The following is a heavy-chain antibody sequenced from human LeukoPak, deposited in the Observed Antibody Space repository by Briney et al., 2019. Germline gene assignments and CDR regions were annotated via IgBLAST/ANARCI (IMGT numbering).Heavy chain of an antibody. CDR3: ARTMAHGGANH. CDR1: GGTFSSYA. CDR2: IIPIFGTA. V-gene: IGHV1-69*05. D-gene: IGHD2-21*01. Sequence: SVKVSCKASGGTFSSYAISWVRQAPGQGLEWMGGIIPIFGTANYAQKFQDRVTMTRDTSTNTVYLELSSLRSDDTAVYYCARTMAHGGANHWGQGTLVTVSS. J-gene: IGHJ5*02.